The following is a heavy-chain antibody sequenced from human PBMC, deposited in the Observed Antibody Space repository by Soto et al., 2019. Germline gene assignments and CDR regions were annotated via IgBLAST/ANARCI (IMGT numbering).Heavy chain of an antibody. CDR1: GFNFNSYG. J-gene: IGHJ6*02. CDR3: ASNSPPYSSYTLYYFYGMDV. Sequence: QLQLVESGGGVVQPGRSLRLSCATSGFNFNSYGIHWVRQAPGKGLEWVAVTWYDGAKEYYADSVKGRFTISRDSSTNTLFLQMNSLRAEDSAVYYCASNSPPYSSYTLYYFYGMDVWGQGTTVTVSS. D-gene: IGHD3-22*01. V-gene: IGHV3-33*01. CDR2: TWYDGAKE.